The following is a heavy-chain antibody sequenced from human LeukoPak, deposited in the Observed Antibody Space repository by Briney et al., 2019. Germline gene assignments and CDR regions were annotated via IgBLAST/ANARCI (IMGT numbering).Heavy chain of an antibody. J-gene: IGHJ4*02. CDR3: ARYSGTYRDY. CDR1: GFTFSSFN. Sequence: GGSLRLSCAASGFTFSSFNMNWVRQAPGEGLEWVSPISSSSTYIFYADSVKGRFTISRDNAKNSLYLQMNSLRAEDTAVYYCARYSGTYRDYWGQGTLVTVSS. V-gene: IGHV3-21*01. D-gene: IGHD1-26*01. CDR2: ISSSSTYI.